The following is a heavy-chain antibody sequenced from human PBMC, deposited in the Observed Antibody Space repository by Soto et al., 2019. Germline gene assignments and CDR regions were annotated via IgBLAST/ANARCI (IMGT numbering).Heavy chain of an antibody. Sequence: SETLSLTCAVSGGSISSGGYSWSWIRQPPGKGLEWIGYIYHSGSTYYNPSLKSRVTISVDRSKNQFSLKLSSVTAADTDVYYCARDRGYCSSTSCYPADNWFDPWGQGTMVTVSA. CDR2: IYHSGST. V-gene: IGHV4-30-2*01. J-gene: IGHJ5*02. D-gene: IGHD2-2*01. CDR1: GGSISSGGYS. CDR3: ARDRGYCSSTSCYPADNWFDP.